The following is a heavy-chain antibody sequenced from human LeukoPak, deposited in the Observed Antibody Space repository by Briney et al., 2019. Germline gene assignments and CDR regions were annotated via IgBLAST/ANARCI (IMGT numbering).Heavy chain of an antibody. CDR2: INPSGGST. CDR3: ARLKWNDSSGYYTYYFDY. CDR1: GYTFTSYY. J-gene: IGHJ4*02. D-gene: IGHD3-22*01. Sequence: ASVKVSCKASGYTFTSYYMHWVRQAPGQGLEWMGIINPSGGSTSYAQKFQGRVTMTRETSTSPVYMELSSLRSEDTAVYYCARLKWNDSSGYYTYYFDYWGQGTLVTVSS. V-gene: IGHV1-46*01.